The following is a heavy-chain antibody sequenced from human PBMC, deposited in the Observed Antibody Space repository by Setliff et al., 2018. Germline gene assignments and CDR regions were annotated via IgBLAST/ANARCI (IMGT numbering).Heavy chain of an antibody. CDR3: ARSMIQRNYYCGLDV. Sequence: PSETLSLTCTVSGDSITSGSVYWSWIRQPAGKGLEWIGRIFPTGTTNYNPSLKSRVTMSIDTSKNQLSLKLSSVTAADTAVYYCARSMIQRNYYCGLDVWGQGTTVTV. CDR2: IFPTGTT. V-gene: IGHV4-61*02. J-gene: IGHJ6*02. CDR1: GDSITSGSVY. D-gene: IGHD3-16*01.